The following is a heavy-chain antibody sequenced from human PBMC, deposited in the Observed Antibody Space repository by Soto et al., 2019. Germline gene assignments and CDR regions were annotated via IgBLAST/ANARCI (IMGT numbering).Heavy chain of an antibody. Sequence: ASVKVSCKASGYTFTSYYMHWVRQAPGQGLEWMGIINPSGGSTSYAQKFQGRVTMTRDTSTSTVYMELSSLRSEDTAVYYCARSPYYDILTGYYITSPSDYWGQGTLVTVSS. V-gene: IGHV1-46*03. CDR1: GYTFTSYY. J-gene: IGHJ4*02. CDR2: INPSGGST. CDR3: ARSPYYDILTGYYITSPSDY. D-gene: IGHD3-9*01.